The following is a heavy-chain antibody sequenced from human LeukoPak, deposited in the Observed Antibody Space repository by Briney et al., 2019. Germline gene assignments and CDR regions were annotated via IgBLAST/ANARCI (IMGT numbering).Heavy chain of an antibody. CDR3: ARGINSSSWYGGWFDP. D-gene: IGHD6-13*01. V-gene: IGHV4-4*07. Sequence: PSETLSLTCTVSGGSISSYYWSWIRQPAGKGLEWIGRIYTSGSTNYHPSLKSRVTMSVDTSKNQFSLKLSSVTAADTAVYYCARGINSSSWYGGWFDPWGQGTLVTVSS. CDR1: GGSISSYY. CDR2: IYTSGST. J-gene: IGHJ5*02.